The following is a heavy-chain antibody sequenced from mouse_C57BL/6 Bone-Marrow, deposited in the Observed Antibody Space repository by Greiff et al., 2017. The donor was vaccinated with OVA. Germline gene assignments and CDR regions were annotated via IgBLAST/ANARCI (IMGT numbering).Heavy chain of an antibody. CDR3: TPHLGKGFAY. V-gene: IGHV14-4*01. D-gene: IGHD2-10*02. CDR1: GFNIKDDY. CDR2: IDPENGDT. J-gene: IGHJ3*01. Sequence: VQLQQSGAELVRPGASVKLSCTASGFNIKDDYMHWVKQRPEQGLEWIGWIDPENGDTEYASKFQGKATITADTSSNTAYLQLSSLTSEDTAVYYCTPHLGKGFAYWGQGTLVTVSA.